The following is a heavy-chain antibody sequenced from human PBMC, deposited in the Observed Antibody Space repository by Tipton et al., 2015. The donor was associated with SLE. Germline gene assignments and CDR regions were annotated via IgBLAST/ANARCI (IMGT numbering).Heavy chain of an antibody. V-gene: IGHV4-34*01. J-gene: IGHJ4*02. CDR1: GGSFSGYY. CDR2: INHSGST. Sequence: TLSLTCAVYGGSFSGYYWSWIRQPPGKGLEWIGEINHSGSTNYNPSLKSRVTISVDTSKNQFSLKLSSVTAADAAVYYCARKGGSSGWYPYYFDYWGQGTLVTVSS. D-gene: IGHD6-19*01. CDR3: ARKGGSSGWYPYYFDY.